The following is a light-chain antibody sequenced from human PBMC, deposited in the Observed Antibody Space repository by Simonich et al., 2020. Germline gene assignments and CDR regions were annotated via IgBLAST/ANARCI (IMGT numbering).Light chain of an antibody. CDR1: QSISSW. CDR2: KAS. J-gene: IGKJ1*01. Sequence: DIQMTQSPSTLSASVGDRVTITCRASQSISSWLAWYQQKPGQAPKLLIYKASSLESGVPSRFSGRGSGTEFTLTISSLQPDDFATYYCQQYNSYSTFAQGTKVEIK. V-gene: IGKV1-5*03. CDR3: QQYNSYST.